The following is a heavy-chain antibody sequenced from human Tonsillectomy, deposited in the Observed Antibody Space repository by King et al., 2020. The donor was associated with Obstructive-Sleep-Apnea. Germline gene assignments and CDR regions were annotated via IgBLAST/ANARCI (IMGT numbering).Heavy chain of an antibody. D-gene: IGHD3-10*01. CDR1: GFTFSSYG. V-gene: IGHV3-30*18. J-gene: IGHJ4*02. CDR2: ISYDGSNK. Sequence: VQLVESGGGVVQPGRSLRLSCAASGFTFSSYGMHWVRQAPGKGLEWVAVISYDGSNKYYADSVKGRFTISRDNSKNTLYLQMNSPRAEDTAVYYCAKDFYYYGSGSYYPVDYWGQGTLVTVSS. CDR3: AKDFYYYGSGSYYPVDY.